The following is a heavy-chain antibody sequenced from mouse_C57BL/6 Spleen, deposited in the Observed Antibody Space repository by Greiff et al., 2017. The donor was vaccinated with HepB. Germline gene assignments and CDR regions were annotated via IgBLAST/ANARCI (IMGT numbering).Heavy chain of an antibody. D-gene: IGHD2-3*01. CDR1: GYTFTDYY. V-gene: IGHV1-75*01. Sequence: QVQLQQSGPELVKPGASVKISCKASGYTFTDYYINWVKQRPGQGLEWIGWIFPGSGSTYYNEKFKGKATLTVDKSSSTAYMLLSSLTSEDSAVYFCASPRDGYYPYYAMDYWGQGTSVTVSS. CDR3: ASPRDGYYPYYAMDY. CDR2: IFPGSGST. J-gene: IGHJ4*01.